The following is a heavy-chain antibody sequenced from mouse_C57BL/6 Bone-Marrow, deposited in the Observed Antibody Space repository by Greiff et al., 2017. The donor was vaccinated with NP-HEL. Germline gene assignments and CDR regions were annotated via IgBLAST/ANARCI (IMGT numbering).Heavy chain of an antibody. CDR1: GYTFTEYT. CDR2: FYPGSGSI. CDR3: ARPGYYYGSSSYYFDY. D-gene: IGHD1-1*01. J-gene: IGHJ2*01. Sequence: VQLQQSGAELVKPGASVKLSCKASGYTFTEYTIHWVKQRSGQGLEWIGWFYPGSGSIKYNEKFKDKATLTADKSSSPVYMELSRLTSEDSAVYFCARPGYYYGSSSYYFDYWGQGTTLTVSS. V-gene: IGHV1-62-2*01.